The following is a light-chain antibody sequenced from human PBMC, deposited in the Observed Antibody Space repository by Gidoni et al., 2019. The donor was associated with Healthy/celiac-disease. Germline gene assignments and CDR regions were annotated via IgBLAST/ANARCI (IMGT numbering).Light chain of an antibody. CDR2: DAS. V-gene: IGKV3-11*01. J-gene: IGKJ2*01. CDR3: QQRSNWPRNT. CDR1: QSVSSY. Sequence: EIVLTQSPATLSLSPGERATLSCRASQSVSSYLAWYQQKPDQAPRLLIYDASNRATGIPARFSGSGSGTDFTLTISSLEPEDFAVYYCQQRSNWPRNTFXQXTKLEIK.